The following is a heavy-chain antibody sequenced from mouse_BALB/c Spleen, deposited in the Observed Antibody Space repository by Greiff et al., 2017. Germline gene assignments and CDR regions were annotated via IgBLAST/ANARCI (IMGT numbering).Heavy chain of an antibody. CDR1: GFTFSDYG. V-gene: IGHV5-15*02. CDR2: ISNLAYSI. D-gene: IGHD2-4*01. CDR3: ARVTMITTKDAMDY. Sequence: DVHLVESGGGLVQPGGSRKLSCAASGFTFSDYGMAWVRQAPGKGPEWVAFISNLAYSIYYADTVTGRFTISRENAKNTLYLEMSSLRSEDTAMYYCARVTMITTKDAMDYWGQGTSVTVSS. J-gene: IGHJ4*01.